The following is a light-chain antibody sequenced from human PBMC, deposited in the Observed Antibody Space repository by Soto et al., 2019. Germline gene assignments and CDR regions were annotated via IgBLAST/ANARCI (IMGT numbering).Light chain of an antibody. Sequence: DVQKTQSPSSLSASVGDRVTITCRARQSISSYLNWYQQKPGKAPKLLIYAASSLQGGVPSRFSGSGSGTDFTLTSSSLQPEHFATYYCQQSYSSSETFGQGTKVEI. V-gene: IGKV1-39*01. J-gene: IGKJ1*01. CDR3: QQSYSSSET. CDR2: AAS. CDR1: QSISSY.